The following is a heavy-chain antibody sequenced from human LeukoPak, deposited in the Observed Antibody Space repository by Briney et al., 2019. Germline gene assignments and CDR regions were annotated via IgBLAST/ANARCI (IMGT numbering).Heavy chain of an antibody. CDR2: IYYSGST. CDR1: GGSISNYY. J-gene: IGHJ3*02. Sequence: SETLSLTCTVSGGSISNYYWSWIRQPPGKGLEWIGYIYYSGSTNYNPSLKSRVTISVDTSKNQFSLKLSSVTAADTAVYYCARRRKINYDILTGSADDAFDIWGQGTMVTVSS. V-gene: IGHV4-59*08. D-gene: IGHD3-9*01. CDR3: ARRRKINYDILTGSADDAFDI.